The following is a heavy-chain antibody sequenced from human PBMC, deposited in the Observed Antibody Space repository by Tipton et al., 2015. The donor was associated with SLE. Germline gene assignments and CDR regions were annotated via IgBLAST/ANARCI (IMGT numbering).Heavy chain of an antibody. CDR1: GDSIGTYY. CDR3: ARRGYKSGYFDL. D-gene: IGHD5-24*01. CDR2: VYYVGST. J-gene: IGHJ2*01. Sequence: TLSLTCTVSGDSIGTYYWNWIRQSPGKGLEWIGNVYYVGSTNYNPSLKGRVTISVATSKNQFSLKLRSVTAADTAVYYCARRGYKSGYFDLWGRGALVTVSS. V-gene: IGHV4-59*01.